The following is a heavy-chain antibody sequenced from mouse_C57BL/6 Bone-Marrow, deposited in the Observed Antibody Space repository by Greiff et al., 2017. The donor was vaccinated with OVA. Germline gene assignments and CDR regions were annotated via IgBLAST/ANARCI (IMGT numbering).Heavy chain of an antibody. J-gene: IGHJ4*01. CDR1: GYSITSGYY. V-gene: IGHV3-6*01. CDR3: ASILIRKAIDY. Sequence: DVQLQESGPGLVKPSQSLSLTCSVTGYSITSGYYWNWIRQFPGNKLEWMGYISYDGSNNYNPSLKNRISITRDTSKNQFFLKLNSVTTEDTATYYCASILIRKAIDYWGQGTSVTVSS. CDR2: ISYDGSN. D-gene: IGHD1-1*01.